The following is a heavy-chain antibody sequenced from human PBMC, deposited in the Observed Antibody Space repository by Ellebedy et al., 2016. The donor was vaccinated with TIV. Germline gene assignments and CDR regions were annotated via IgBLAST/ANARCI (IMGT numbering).Heavy chain of an antibody. Sequence: ASVKVSCXVSGYTLTEVTIHWVLQAPGKGLEWMGGIDPEDGKTIYAQKFQGRVTMTEDTFTDTAYLELSSLRSEDSAVYYCGTGDWTFLGMDVWGPGTTVTVSS. J-gene: IGHJ6*02. D-gene: IGHD2-21*02. CDR2: IDPEDGKT. CDR3: GTGDWTFLGMDV. CDR1: GYTLTEVT. V-gene: IGHV1-24*01.